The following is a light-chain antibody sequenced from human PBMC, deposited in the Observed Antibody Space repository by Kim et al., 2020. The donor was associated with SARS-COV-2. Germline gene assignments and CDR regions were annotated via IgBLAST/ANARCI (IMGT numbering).Light chain of an antibody. CDR1: KLGDKY. J-gene: IGLJ2*01. V-gene: IGLV3-1*01. CDR3: QACDSRAYVV. Sequence: SYELTQPPSVSVSPGQTASITCSGDKLGDKYAYWYQQKPGQSPVVVIYQDNKRPSGIPERFSGSNSGNTATLTISVTQAMDEADYYCQACDSRAYVVFGGGTQRTV. CDR2: QDN.